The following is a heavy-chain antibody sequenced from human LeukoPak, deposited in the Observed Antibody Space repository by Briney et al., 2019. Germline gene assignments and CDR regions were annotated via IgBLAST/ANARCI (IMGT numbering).Heavy chain of an antibody. D-gene: IGHD6-19*01. CDR2: INPNSGGT. CDR1: GYTLTGYY. V-gene: IGHV1-2*02. CDR3: ARDLAVAEYYFDY. Sequence: ASVKVSCKASGYTLTGYYMHWVRQAPGQGLEWMGWINPNSGGTNYAQKFQGRVTMTRDTSISTAYVELSRLRSDDTAVYYCARDLAVAEYYFDYWGQGTLVTVSS. J-gene: IGHJ4*02.